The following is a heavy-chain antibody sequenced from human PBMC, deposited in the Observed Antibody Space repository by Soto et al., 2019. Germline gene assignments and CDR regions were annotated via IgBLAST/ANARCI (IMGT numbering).Heavy chain of an antibody. CDR3: ARGKRTMVKYYYYYYGMDV. J-gene: IGHJ6*02. D-gene: IGHD3-10*01. CDR2: IYYSGST. V-gene: IGHV4-59*01. CDR1: GSSISSYY. Sequence: SETLSLTCTVSGSSISSYYWSWIRQPPGKGLEWIGYIYYSGSTNYNPSLKSRVTISVDTSKNQFSLKLSSVTAADTAVYYCARGKRTMVKYYYYYYGMDVWGQGTTVTVSS.